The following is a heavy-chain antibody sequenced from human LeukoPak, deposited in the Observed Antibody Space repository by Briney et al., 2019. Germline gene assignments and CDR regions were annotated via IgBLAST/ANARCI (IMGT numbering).Heavy chain of an antibody. Sequence: SETLSLTCAVYGGSFSGYYWSWIRQPPGKGLEWIGEINHSGSTNYNPSLKSRVTISVDTSKNQFSLKLSSVTAADTAVYYCARVRVSGYCSSTSCYVNYYYGMDVWGKGTRSPSPQ. V-gene: IGHV4-34*01. CDR2: INHSGST. D-gene: IGHD2-2*01. CDR1: GGSFSGYY. CDR3: ARVRVSGYCSSTSCYVNYYYGMDV. J-gene: IGHJ6*04.